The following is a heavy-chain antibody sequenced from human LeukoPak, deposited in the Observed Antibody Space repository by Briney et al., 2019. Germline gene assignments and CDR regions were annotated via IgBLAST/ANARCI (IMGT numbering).Heavy chain of an antibody. CDR2: ISGSGGST. CDR1: GFTFSSYW. J-gene: IGHJ4*02. Sequence: GGSLRLSCAASGFTFSSYWMHWVRQAPGKGLEWVSAISGSGGSTYYADSVKGRFTISRDNSKNTLYLQMNSLRAEDTAVYYCAKEGSSSWSYYFDYWGQGTLVTVSS. V-gene: IGHV3-23*01. D-gene: IGHD6-13*01. CDR3: AKEGSSSWSYYFDY.